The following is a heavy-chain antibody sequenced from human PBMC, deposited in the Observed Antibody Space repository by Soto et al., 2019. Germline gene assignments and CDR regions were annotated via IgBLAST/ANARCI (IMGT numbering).Heavy chain of an antibody. CDR2: IIPILGIA. CDR1: GGTFSSST. Sequence: ASVKVSCKASGGTFSSSTISWVRQAPGQGLEWMGRIIPILGIANYAQKFQGRVTITADKSTSTAYMELSSLRSEDTAVYYCARDRVGDCSSTSCPLVPWGQGTLVTVSS. CDR3: ARDRVGDCSSTSCPLVP. J-gene: IGHJ5*02. D-gene: IGHD2-2*01. V-gene: IGHV1-69*04.